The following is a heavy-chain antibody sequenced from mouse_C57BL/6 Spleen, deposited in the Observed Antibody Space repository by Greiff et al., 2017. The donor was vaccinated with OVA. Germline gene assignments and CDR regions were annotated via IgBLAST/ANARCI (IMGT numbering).Heavy chain of an antibody. V-gene: IGHV1-69*01. CDR3: ARLIYDGTWFAY. D-gene: IGHD2-3*01. CDR1: GYTFTSYW. Sequence: VQLQQPGAELVMPGASVKLSCKASGYTFTSYWMHWVKQRPGQGLEWIGEIDPSDSYTKYNQKFKGKSTLTVDKSSSTAHMQLSSLTSEDSAVYYCARLIYDGTWFAYWGQGTLVTVSA. CDR2: IDPSDSYT. J-gene: IGHJ3*01.